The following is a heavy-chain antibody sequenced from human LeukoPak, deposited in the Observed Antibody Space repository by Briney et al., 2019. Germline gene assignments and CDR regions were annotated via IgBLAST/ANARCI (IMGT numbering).Heavy chain of an antibody. CDR1: GGSISSYY. CDR2: IYYSGST. CDR3: AALRYFDWLLNY. Sequence: SETLSLTCTVSGGSISSYYWSWIRQPPGKGLEWIGYIYYSGSTNYNPLLKSRVTISVDTSKNQFSLKLSSVTAADTAVYYCAALRYFDWLLNYWGQGTLVTVSS. D-gene: IGHD3-9*01. V-gene: IGHV4-59*01. J-gene: IGHJ4*02.